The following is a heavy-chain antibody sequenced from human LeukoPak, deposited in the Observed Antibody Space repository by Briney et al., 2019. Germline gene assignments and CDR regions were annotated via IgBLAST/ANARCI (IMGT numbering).Heavy chain of an antibody. V-gene: IGHV4-61*01. J-gene: IGHJ3*02. CDR2: IYYSGST. CDR3: ARSRPELGWSAFDI. CDR1: GGSVSSGSYY. Sequence: PSETLSLTCTVSGGSVSSGSYYWSWIRQPPGKGLEWIGYIYYSGSTNYNPSLKSRVTISVDTSKNQFSLKLSSVTAADTAVYYCARSRPELGWSAFDIWGQGTMVTVSS. D-gene: IGHD7-27*01.